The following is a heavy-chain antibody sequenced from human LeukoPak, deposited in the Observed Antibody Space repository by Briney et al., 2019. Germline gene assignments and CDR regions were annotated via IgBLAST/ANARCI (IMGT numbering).Heavy chain of an antibody. CDR1: GFTFNSYA. V-gene: IGHV3-23*01. D-gene: IGHD3-10*01. Sequence: GGSLRLSCAASGFTFNSYAMSWVRQAPGKGLEWVSAISGSGGSTYYADSVKGRFTISRDNSKNTLYLQMNSLRAEDTAVYYCARDPGFGEDPGYYYYYYMDVWGKGTTVTVSS. CDR3: ARDPGFGEDPGYYYYYYMDV. J-gene: IGHJ6*03. CDR2: ISGSGGST.